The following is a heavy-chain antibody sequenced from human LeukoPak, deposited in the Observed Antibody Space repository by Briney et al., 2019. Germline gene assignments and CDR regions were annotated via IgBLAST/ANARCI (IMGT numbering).Heavy chain of an antibody. CDR1: GXTFRDYY. D-gene: IGHD6-19*01. CDR3: VRDWRSSGCFDY. J-gene: IGHJ4*02. CDR2: ISPSSIYT. V-gene: IGHV3-11*05. Sequence: PGGSLRLSCAASGXTFRDYYMSWIRQAPGKGLEWVSCISPSSIYTNYADSVKGRFTISRDNTKNSLYLQMHSLRAEDTAVYFCVRDWRSSGCFDYWGQGALVTVSS.